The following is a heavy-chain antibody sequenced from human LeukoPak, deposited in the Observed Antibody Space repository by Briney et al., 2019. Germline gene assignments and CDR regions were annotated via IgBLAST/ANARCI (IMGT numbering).Heavy chain of an antibody. J-gene: IGHJ4*02. Sequence: KPSETLSLTCAVYGGSFSGYYWSWIRQPPGKGLEWIGEINHSGSTNYNPSLKSRVTISVDTSKNQFSLKLSSVTAADTAVYYCARARNHYYDSSGRGGDPGSDYWGQGALVTVSS. V-gene: IGHV4-34*01. CDR2: INHSGST. CDR1: GGSFSGYY. D-gene: IGHD3-22*01. CDR3: ARARNHYYDSSGRGGDPGSDY.